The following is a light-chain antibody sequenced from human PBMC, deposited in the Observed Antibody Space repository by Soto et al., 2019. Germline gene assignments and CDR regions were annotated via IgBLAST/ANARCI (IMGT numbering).Light chain of an antibody. CDR3: QQYGYARRT. CDR2: GAS. CDR1: QSVPIKF. V-gene: IGKV3-20*01. J-gene: IGKJ4*01. Sequence: ETELPQSPDTLSLSPGDEPTLSCNASQSVPIKFLACYRQEACQPPRLLILGASTRATGIADRFCVSESGTDFTLTIRTLEPEYFAVYYCQQYGYARRTVGGGTKVDIK.